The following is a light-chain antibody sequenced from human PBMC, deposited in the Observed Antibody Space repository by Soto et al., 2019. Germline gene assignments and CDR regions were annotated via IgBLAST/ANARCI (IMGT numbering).Light chain of an antibody. J-gene: IGKJ5*01. CDR2: AAS. V-gene: IGKV1-12*01. CDR1: QGISGW. Sequence: DIQMTQSPSSLSASVGDRFTITCRASQGISGWLAWYQQKPGKAPKLLIYAASSLQSGVPSRFRGSGSGTDFSLTINGLQPEDFATYYCQQSYTFPTFGQGTRLEIK. CDR3: QQSYTFPT.